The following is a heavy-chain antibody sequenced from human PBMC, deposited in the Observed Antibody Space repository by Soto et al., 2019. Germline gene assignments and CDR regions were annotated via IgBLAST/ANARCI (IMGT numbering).Heavy chain of an antibody. CDR2: ISFDGSIT. CDR1: GFTFSSYA. CDR3: ARGLRNYYGVDV. Sequence: PGGSLRLSCGASGFTFSSYALSWVRQAPGKGLEWVSGISFDGSITSHADSVKGRFTISRDNARNTVHLQMYSLRAEDTGIYYCARGLRNYYGVDVWGQGTTVTASS. J-gene: IGHJ6*02. V-gene: IGHV3-74*01. D-gene: IGHD4-17*01.